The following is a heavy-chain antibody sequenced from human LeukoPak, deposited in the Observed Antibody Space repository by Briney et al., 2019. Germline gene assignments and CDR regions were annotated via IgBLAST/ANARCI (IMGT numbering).Heavy chain of an antibody. V-gene: IGHV1-18*01. CDR3: ARGPIVVVVAATGYFQH. J-gene: IGHJ1*01. Sequence: ASVKVSCKASGYTFTSYCISWVRQAPGQGLEWMGWISAYNGNTNYAQKLQGRVTMTTDTSTSTAYMELRSLRSDDTAVYYCARGPIVVVVAATGYFQHWGQGTLVTVSS. CDR2: ISAYNGNT. CDR1: GYTFTSYC. D-gene: IGHD2-15*01.